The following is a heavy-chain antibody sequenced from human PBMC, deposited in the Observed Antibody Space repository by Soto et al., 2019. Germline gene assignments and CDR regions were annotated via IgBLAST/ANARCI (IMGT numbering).Heavy chain of an antibody. CDR3: ATIAVPPAFDI. J-gene: IGHJ3*02. Sequence: QVQLVESGGGVVQPGRSLRLSCAASGFIFSSCGMNWVRQAPGKGLEWVAVMSFDGSIKYYADSVKGRFTISRDNSKNTLYLQMNSLRAEDTAVYYCATIAVPPAFDIWGQGTMVTVSS. CDR1: GFIFSSCG. CDR2: MSFDGSIK. D-gene: IGHD6-19*01. V-gene: IGHV3-30*03.